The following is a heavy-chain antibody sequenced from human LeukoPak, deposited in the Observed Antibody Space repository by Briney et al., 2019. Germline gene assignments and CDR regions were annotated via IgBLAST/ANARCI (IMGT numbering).Heavy chain of an antibody. Sequence: GGSLRLSCAASGFIFGDYAMHWVRQAPGKGVEWVAAIAFDDTDRYYIDSVKGRFTISRDDSKNTLYLHMTSLRAEDTAVYYCTNSDDYGDYWGQGTLVTVSS. V-gene: IGHV3-30*04. CDR2: IAFDDTDR. J-gene: IGHJ4*02. CDR1: GFIFGDYA. CDR3: TNSDDYGDY.